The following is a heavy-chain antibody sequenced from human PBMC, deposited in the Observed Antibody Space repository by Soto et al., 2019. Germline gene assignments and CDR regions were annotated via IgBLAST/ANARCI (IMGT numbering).Heavy chain of an antibody. CDR2: IIPIFGTA. CDR1: GGTFSSYS. Sequence: QVQLVQSGAEVKKPGSSVKVSCKASGGTFSSYSINWVRQAPGQGLEWMGEIIPIFGTANYAQKFQGRVTMTADESTSTAYMEPCRLRSEDTAVHYCARDGGRHSGGIAYWGQGTLVSVSS. CDR3: ARDGGRHSGGIAY. D-gene: IGHD1-26*01. V-gene: IGHV1-69*01. J-gene: IGHJ4*02.